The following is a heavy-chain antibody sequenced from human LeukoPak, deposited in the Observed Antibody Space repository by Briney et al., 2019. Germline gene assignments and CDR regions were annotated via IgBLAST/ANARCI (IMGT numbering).Heavy chain of an antibody. V-gene: IGHV1-18*01. J-gene: IGHJ3*02. CDR3: ARAYIAVAGIGAFDI. D-gene: IGHD6-19*01. Sequence: ASVKVSCKASGYTFTSYAMHWVRQAPGQGLEWMGWISAYNGNTNYAQKLQGRVTMTTDTSTSTAYMELRSLRSDDTAVYYCARAYIAVAGIGAFDIWGQGTMVTVSS. CDR2: ISAYNGNT. CDR1: GYTFTSYA.